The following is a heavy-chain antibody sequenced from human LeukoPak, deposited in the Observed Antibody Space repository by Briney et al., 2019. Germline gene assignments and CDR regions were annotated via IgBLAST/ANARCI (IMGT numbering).Heavy chain of an antibody. J-gene: IGHJ6*03. CDR2: ISSSGSTI. Sequence: GGSLRLSCAASGFTFSSYSMNWVRQAPGKGLEWVSYISSSGSTIYYADSVKGRFTISRDNAKNSLYLQMNSLRAEDTAVYYCAKDRLYYYYYMDVWGKGTTVTVSS. V-gene: IGHV3-48*04. CDR1: GFTFSSYS. D-gene: IGHD6-25*01. CDR3: AKDRLYYYYYMDV.